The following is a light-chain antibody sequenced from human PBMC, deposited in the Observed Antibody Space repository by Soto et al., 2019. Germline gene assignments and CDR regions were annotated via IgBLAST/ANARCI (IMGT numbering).Light chain of an antibody. CDR1: SSDVGGSNF. J-gene: IGLJ3*02. CDR2: EVS. V-gene: IGLV2-8*01. Sequence: QSALTQPPSPSGSPGQSVTISCTGTSSDVGGSNFVSWYQQHPGKAPKLMIYEVSKRPSGVPDRFSGSKSGNTASLTVSELQAEDEDDYYCSAYGGSNTVVFGGGTQLTVL. CDR3: SAYGGSNTVV.